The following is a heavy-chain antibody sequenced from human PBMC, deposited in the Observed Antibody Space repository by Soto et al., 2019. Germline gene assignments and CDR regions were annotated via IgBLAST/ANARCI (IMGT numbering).Heavy chain of an antibody. D-gene: IGHD3-9*01. CDR2: IRGDGGQT. CDR3: ARDVGLDSDDFFAY. Sequence: GGSLRLSCTASGFTFSSYGMGWVRQAPGKGLQWVSTIRGDGGQTHYTDSVKGRFSISRDNSKNTVYLQMDSLRAEDTAMYFCARDVGLDSDDFFAYWGQGTQVTVSS. V-gene: IGHV3-23*01. J-gene: IGHJ4*02. CDR1: GFTFSSYG.